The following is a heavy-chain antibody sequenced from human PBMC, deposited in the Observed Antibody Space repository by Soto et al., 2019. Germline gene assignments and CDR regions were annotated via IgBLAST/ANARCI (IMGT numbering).Heavy chain of an antibody. CDR2: INAGKGDT. CDR3: ARNILGGTTDY. J-gene: IGHJ4*02. D-gene: IGHD1-7*01. Sequence: ASVKVSCKTSGYSFTDYKLHWVRQAPGQGLEWMGWINAGKGDTKYPQRFQGRVTITRDTSASTAYMELSSLRSEDTAVYYCARNILGGTTDYWGPGTLVTVSS. CDR1: GYSFTDYK. V-gene: IGHV1-3*01.